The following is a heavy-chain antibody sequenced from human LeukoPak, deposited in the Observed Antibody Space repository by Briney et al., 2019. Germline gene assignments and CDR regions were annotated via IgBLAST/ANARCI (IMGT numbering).Heavy chain of an antibody. CDR1: GYTFTSYD. CDR3: AREGPYSNYAAFDI. D-gene: IGHD4-11*01. CDR2: MNPNSGNT. Sequence: ASVKVSCKASGYTFTSYDINWVRQATGQGLEWMGWMNPNSGNTGYAQKFQGRVTITRNTSRSTAYMELSSLKASDTAMYYCAREGPYSNYAAFDIWGQGTMVTVSS. J-gene: IGHJ3*02. V-gene: IGHV1-8*03.